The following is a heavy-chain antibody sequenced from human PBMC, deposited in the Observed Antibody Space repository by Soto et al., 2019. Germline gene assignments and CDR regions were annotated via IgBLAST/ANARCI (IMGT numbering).Heavy chain of an antibody. V-gene: IGHV3-33*01. CDR3: ARDDDCGDNGLDY. CDR2: ILDDGSDK. J-gene: IGHJ4*02. CDR1: GFSFSSYG. D-gene: IGHD4-17*01. Sequence: QVQLVESGGGVVQPGRSLRLSCAASGFSFSSYGMHWVRQAPGKGLEWVAVILDDGSDKDYTDAVKGRFTISRDNSKNTLYLEMNSLRAEDTAVYYCARDDDCGDNGLDYWGQGTLVTVYS.